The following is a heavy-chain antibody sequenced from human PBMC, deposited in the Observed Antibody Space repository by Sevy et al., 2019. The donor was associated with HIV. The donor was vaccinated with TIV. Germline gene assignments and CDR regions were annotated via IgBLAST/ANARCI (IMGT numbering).Heavy chain of an antibody. V-gene: IGHV1-18*01. CDR2: ISAYNGNT. CDR1: GYTSTSYG. D-gene: IGHD3-22*01. J-gene: IGHJ3*02. Sequence: ASVKVSCKASGYTSTSYGISWVRQAPGQGLEWMGWISAYNGNTNYAQKLQGRVTMTTDTSTSTAYMELRSLRSDDTAVYYCARARYYYDSSGYPQAAFDIWGQGTMVTVSS. CDR3: ARARYYYDSSGYPQAAFDI.